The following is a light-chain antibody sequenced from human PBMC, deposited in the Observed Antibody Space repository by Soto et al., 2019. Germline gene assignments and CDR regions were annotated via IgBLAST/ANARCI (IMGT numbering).Light chain of an antibody. Sequence: QSALTQPPSASGSPGQSVAISCTGTSSDVGAYFYVSWYQQHPGKAPKLLIYEVTKRPSGVPDRFSGSKSGNTASLTVSGLQAEDEADYYCSSYAGSDNLVFGGGTKLTVL. CDR3: SSYAGSDNLV. CDR1: SSDVGAYFY. J-gene: IGLJ2*01. V-gene: IGLV2-8*01. CDR2: EVT.